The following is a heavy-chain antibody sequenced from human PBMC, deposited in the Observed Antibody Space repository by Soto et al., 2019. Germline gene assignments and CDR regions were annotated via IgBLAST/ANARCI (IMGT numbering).Heavy chain of an antibody. Sequence: ASVKVSCKASGYTFSNYGISWVRQAPGRGLEWMGWISAYNGDTKYARKFQGRVTMTTDSSTSTAYMELRSLRSDDTAVYFCAKAPILDAHNYYNWFDPWGQGTLVTVS. CDR3: AKAPILDAHNYYNWFDP. D-gene: IGHD2-2*01. V-gene: IGHV1-18*01. CDR2: ISAYNGDT. CDR1: GYTFSNYG. J-gene: IGHJ5*02.